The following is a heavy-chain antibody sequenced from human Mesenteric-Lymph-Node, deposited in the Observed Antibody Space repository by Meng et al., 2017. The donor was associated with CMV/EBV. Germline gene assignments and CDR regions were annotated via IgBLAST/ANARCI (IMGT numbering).Heavy chain of an antibody. V-gene: IGHV1-8*01. J-gene: IGHJ6*02. Sequence: ASVKVSCKASGYPFTSYDINWVRQATGQGLEWMGWRNPNSGNTGYAQKFQGRVTMTRNTSISTAYMELSSLRSEDTAVYYCARFKGRRRTDYYYYGMDVWGQG. CDR2: RNPNSGNT. CDR3: ARFKGRRRTDYYYYGMDV. CDR1: GYPFTSYD.